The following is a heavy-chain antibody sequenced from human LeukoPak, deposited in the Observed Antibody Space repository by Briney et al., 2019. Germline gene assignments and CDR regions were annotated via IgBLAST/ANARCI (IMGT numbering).Heavy chain of an antibody. CDR2: ISYSGST. CDR1: GGPINDYY. V-gene: IGHV4-59*08. J-gene: IGHJ5*02. CDR3: ARHQRGYSSGRFDP. Sequence: SETLSLTCTVSGGPINDYYWSWIRQPPGKGLEWIGYISYSGSTDYNPSLKSRVTLSVDMSKNQFSLKLRYVTAADTALYYCARHQRGYSSGRFDPWGQGSLVTVSS. D-gene: IGHD6-19*01.